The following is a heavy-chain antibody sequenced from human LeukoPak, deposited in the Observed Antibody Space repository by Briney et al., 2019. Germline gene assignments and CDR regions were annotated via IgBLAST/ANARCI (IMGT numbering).Heavy chain of an antibody. V-gene: IGHV3-23*01. CDR3: ATATGTLGT. J-gene: IGHJ5*02. CDR2: VSNSGDNT. CDR1: GFTFSSYA. D-gene: IGHD1-1*01. Sequence: PGGSLRLSCAASGFTFSSYAMSWVRQAPGKGLEWVSTVSNSGDNTYYADYYADSVKGRFTISRDNSKNTLYLQMNSLTAEDTAIYYCATATGTLGTWGQGTLVTVSS.